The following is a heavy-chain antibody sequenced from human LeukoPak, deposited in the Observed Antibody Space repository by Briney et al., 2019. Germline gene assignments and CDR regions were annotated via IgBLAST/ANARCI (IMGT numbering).Heavy chain of an antibody. D-gene: IGHD6-6*01. CDR1: GFTFNSYA. J-gene: IGHJ4*02. Sequence: GGSLRLSSAVSGFTFNSYAMSWVRQAPGKGLEWVSAISGSGGSTYYADSVKGRFTISRDNSKNTLYLQMNSLRAEDTAVYYCAKDVDIAARLPFDFWGQGTLVTVSS. V-gene: IGHV3-23*01. CDR3: AKDVDIAARLPFDF. CDR2: ISGSGGST.